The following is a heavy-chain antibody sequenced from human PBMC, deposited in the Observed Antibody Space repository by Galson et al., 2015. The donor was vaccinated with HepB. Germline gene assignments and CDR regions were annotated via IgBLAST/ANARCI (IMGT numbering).Heavy chain of an antibody. CDR1: GFTFSRYG. Sequence: SLRLSCAASGFTFSRYGMPWVRQAPGKGLEWVAGIWYDGRSKDYADSVKGRFTISRDNAKNTLYLQMNSLRAEDTAVYYCARFARSAAYFHYWGQGSLGTAPS. J-gene: IGHJ4*02. CDR3: ARFARSAAYFHY. V-gene: IGHV3-33*08. D-gene: IGHD6-6*01. CDR2: IWYDGRSK.